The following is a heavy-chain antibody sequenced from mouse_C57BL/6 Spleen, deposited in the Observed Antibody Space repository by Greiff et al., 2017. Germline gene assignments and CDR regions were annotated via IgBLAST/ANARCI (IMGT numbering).Heavy chain of an antibody. D-gene: IGHD3-2*02. CDR3: ARSLQLRLRYYSMDY. CDR1: GYTFTDYN. V-gene: IGHV1-18*01. J-gene: IGHJ4*01. Sequence: EVQLQQSGPELVKPGASVKIPCKASGYTFTDYNMDWVKQSHGKSLEWIGDLNPNTGGTIYNQKFKGKATLSVDQSSSTAYMELRSLSSEDTAVYYCARSLQLRLRYYSMDYWGQGTSVTVAS. CDR2: LNPNTGGT.